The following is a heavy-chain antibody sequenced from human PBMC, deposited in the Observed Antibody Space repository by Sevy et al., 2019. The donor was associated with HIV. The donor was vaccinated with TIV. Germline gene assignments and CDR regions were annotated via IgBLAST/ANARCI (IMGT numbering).Heavy chain of an antibody. CDR3: TSLGGNDTSGYHFFDH. Sequence: ESLKISCKGSGYSFTKYWIGWVRQMPGKGLEWMGIIYPGDSDTRYRPSFQGQVTISADKSISTAYLQWSSLKASDTAMYYCTSLGGNDTSGYHFFDHWGQGTLVTVSS. V-gene: IGHV5-51*01. J-gene: IGHJ4*02. CDR2: IYPGDSDT. D-gene: IGHD3-22*01. CDR1: GYSFTKYW.